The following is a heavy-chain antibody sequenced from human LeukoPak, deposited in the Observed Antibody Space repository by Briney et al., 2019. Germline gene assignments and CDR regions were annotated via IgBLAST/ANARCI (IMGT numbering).Heavy chain of an antibody. Sequence: GGSLRLSCAGSGFTFSSYEMNWVRQAPGKGLEWVSYISSSGRAIYYADSVKGRFTVSRDNAKNSLYLQMNSLRAEDTAVYYCARCPAKGLGLNWFDPWGQGTLVTVSS. J-gene: IGHJ5*02. D-gene: IGHD6-19*01. CDR3: ARCPAKGLGLNWFDP. V-gene: IGHV3-48*03. CDR1: GFTFSSYE. CDR2: ISSSGRAI.